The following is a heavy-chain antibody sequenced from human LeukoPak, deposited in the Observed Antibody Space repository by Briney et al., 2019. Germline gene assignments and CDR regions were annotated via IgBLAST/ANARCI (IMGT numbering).Heavy chain of an antibody. J-gene: IGHJ4*02. Sequence: PSETLSLTCTVSGGSISSSSYYWGWIRQPPGKGLEWIGNIYYSGSTYYNPSLKSRVTISVDTSKNQFSLKLSSVTAADTAVFYCARHGMDYSSSWYSFDYWGQGTLVTVSS. CDR2: IYYSGST. D-gene: IGHD6-13*01. V-gene: IGHV4-39*01. CDR1: GGSISSSSYY. CDR3: ARHGMDYSSSWYSFDY.